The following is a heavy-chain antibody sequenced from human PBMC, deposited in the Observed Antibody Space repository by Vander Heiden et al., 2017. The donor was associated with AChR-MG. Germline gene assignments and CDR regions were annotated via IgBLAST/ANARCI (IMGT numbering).Heavy chain of an antibody. D-gene: IGHD3-16*01. Sequence: EVQLVETGGGLIQPGGSLRLSCAGSGFTMNSNYMNWVRQAPGKGLEWVSVIYGDGRTKYADSVKGRFTISRDDSRNTLYIQMNGLRAEDTAVYYCTRGRGTSDWVDSWGQGTLVTVSS. V-gene: IGHV3-53*02. CDR2: IYGDGRT. CDR3: TRGRGTSDWVDS. CDR1: GFTMNSNY. J-gene: IGHJ5*01.